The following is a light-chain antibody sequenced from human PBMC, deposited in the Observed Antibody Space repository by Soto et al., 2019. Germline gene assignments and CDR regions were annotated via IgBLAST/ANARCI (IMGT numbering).Light chain of an antibody. CDR1: QSVGGSV. CDR3: QQFGDSST. CDR2: GAS. Sequence: VLSQSPGTLSLSQGEGSPLSPRASQSVGGSVLAWYQQKPGQAPRLLIYGASSRATGIPDRFSGSGSGTDFTLTISRLEPEDFAMYYCQQFGDSSTFGQGTKVDIK. V-gene: IGKV3-20*01. J-gene: IGKJ1*01.